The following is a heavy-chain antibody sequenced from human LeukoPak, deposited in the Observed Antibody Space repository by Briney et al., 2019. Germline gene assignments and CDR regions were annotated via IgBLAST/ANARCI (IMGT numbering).Heavy chain of an antibody. Sequence: GGSLRLSCAASGFTFRSYWMAWVRQVPGKGLQWVANIKADGSEKYYVDSVKGRSTISRDNAENSLYLQMNSLRAEDTAVYYCAREDNNGPDYWGQGTLVTVSS. J-gene: IGHJ4*02. D-gene: IGHD1-14*01. CDR2: IKADGSEK. V-gene: IGHV3-7*01. CDR1: GFTFRSYW. CDR3: AREDNNGPDY.